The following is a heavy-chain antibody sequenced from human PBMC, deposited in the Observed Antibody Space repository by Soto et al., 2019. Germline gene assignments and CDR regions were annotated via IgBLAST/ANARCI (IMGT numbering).Heavy chain of an antibody. CDR2: IIPIFGTA. CDR3: ARAPANVEMATRFDY. D-gene: IGHD5-12*01. Sequence: GASVKVSCKASGFTFSSYAISWVRQAPGQGLEWMGGIIPIFGTANYAQKFQGRVTITADESTSTAYMELSSLRSEDTAVYYCARAPANVEMATRFDYWGQGTLVTVSS. V-gene: IGHV1-69*13. J-gene: IGHJ4*02. CDR1: GFTFSSYA.